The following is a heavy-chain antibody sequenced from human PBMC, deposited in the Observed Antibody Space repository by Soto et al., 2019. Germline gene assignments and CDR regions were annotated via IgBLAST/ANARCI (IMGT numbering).Heavy chain of an antibody. Sequence: PGGSLRLSCAASGFTFSSYSMHWVRQAPGKGLEYVSVISSNRGSTYYANSVKGRFTVSRDNSKNTLYLQMGSLRAEDTAVYYCARLAPYGSGSYSFRYNWFDPWGPGTLVTVSS. CDR1: GFTFSSYS. CDR2: ISSNRGST. J-gene: IGHJ5*02. D-gene: IGHD3-10*01. V-gene: IGHV3-64*01. CDR3: ARLAPYGSGSYSFRYNWFDP.